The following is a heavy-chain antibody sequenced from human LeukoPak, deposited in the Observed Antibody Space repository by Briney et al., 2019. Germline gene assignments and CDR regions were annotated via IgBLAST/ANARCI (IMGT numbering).Heavy chain of an antibody. CDR3: ARAGRYYYDSSGYLDY. CDR1: GGSISSYY. Sequence: SETLSLTCTVSGGSISSYYWSWIRQPPGMGLEWIGYIYYSGSTNYNPSLKSRVTISVDTSKNQFSLKLSSVTAADTAVYYCARAGRYYYDSSGYLDYWGQGTLVTVSS. J-gene: IGHJ4*02. D-gene: IGHD3-22*01. V-gene: IGHV4-59*01. CDR2: IYYSGST.